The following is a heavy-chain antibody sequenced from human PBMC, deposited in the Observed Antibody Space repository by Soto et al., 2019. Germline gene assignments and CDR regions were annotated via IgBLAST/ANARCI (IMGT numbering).Heavy chain of an antibody. CDR1: GFTFDTYA. D-gene: IGHD3-3*01. J-gene: IGHJ4*02. CDR3: AKGFRSLEWFSLAPFDY. CDR2: IGSSGST. V-gene: IGHV3-23*01. Sequence: GGSLRLSCAASGFTFDTYALNWVRQAPGKGLEWVSAIGSSGSTYYADSVKGRFTISRDTPKKTLYLQMNSLRVEDTAKYYCAKGFRSLEWFSLAPFDYWGQGALVTAPQ.